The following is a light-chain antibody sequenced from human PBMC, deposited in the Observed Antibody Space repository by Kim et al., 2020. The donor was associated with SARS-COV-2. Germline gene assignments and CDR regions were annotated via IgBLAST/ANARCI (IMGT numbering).Light chain of an antibody. J-gene: IGLJ2*01. CDR1: SSNIGSNT. Sequence: QSVLTQPPSASGTPGQRVTISCSGSSSNIGSNTVNWYQQLPGTAPTLLIYSNNQRPSWVPDRFSGSKSGTSASLAISGLQAEDEADYYCAAWDDSLNGDVVFGGGTQLTVL. CDR2: SNN. CDR3: AAWDDSLNGDVV. V-gene: IGLV1-44*01.